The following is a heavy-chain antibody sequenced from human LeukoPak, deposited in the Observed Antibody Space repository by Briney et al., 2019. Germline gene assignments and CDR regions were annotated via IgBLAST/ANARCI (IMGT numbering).Heavy chain of an antibody. V-gene: IGHV4-34*01. CDR1: GGSFSGYY. CDR2: INHSGST. CDR3: ARDRGPRYDYVWGSYLPDAFDI. J-gene: IGHJ3*02. D-gene: IGHD3-16*02. Sequence: PSETLSLTCAVYGGSFSGYYWSWIRQPPGKGLEWIGEINHSGSTNYNPSLKSRVTITVDTSKNQFSLKLSSVTAADTAVYYCARDRGPRYDYVWGSYLPDAFDIWGQGTMVTVSS.